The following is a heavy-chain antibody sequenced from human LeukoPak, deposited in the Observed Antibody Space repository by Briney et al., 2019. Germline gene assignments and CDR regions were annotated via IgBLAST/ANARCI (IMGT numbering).Heavy chain of an antibody. D-gene: IGHD3-10*01. CDR2: IWYDGSNK. CDR3: ARDLSYGSGEF. Sequence: TGGSLRLSCAASGFTFSSYGMHWVRQAPGKGLEWVAVIWYDGSNKYYADSVKGRFTISRDNSKNTLYLQMNSLRAEDTAVYFCARDLSYGSGEFWGQGTLVTVSS. CDR1: GFTFSSYG. J-gene: IGHJ4*02. V-gene: IGHV3-33*01.